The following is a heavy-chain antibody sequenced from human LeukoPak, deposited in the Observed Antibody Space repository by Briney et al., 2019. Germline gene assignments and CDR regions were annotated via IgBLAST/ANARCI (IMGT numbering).Heavy chain of an antibody. Sequence: GGSLRLSCAASGFTFDDYTMHWVRQAPGKGLEWVSLISWDGGSTYYADSVKGRFTISRDNSKNSLYLQMNSLRTEDTALYYCAKGRRSSRGLRFLKRVWFDYWGQGTLVTVSS. CDR1: GFTFDDYT. J-gene: IGHJ4*02. D-gene: IGHD3-3*01. V-gene: IGHV3-43*01. CDR2: ISWDGGST. CDR3: AKGRRSSRGLRFLKRVWFDY.